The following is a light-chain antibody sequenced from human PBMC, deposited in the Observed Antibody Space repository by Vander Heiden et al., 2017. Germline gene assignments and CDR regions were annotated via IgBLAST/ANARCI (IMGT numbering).Light chain of an antibody. CDR2: ASS. Sequence: DIQMTQSQSSLSASVADRVTITCRASQGIRIDLGWSQQKPGHAPKRLLYASSSLQSGVPSMFGGRGSGTEFTPTISSLQPEDFATYYCRQRNSYPQTFGPGTKVEIK. CDR1: QGIRID. V-gene: IGKV1-17*01. CDR3: RQRNSYPQT. J-gene: IGKJ1*01.